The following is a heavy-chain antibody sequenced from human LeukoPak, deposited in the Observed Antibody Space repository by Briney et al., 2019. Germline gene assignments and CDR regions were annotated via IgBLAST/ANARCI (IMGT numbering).Heavy chain of an antibody. J-gene: IGHJ4*02. CDR2: ISYDGSNN. CDR3: DASYYYDGSGYYSPGY. V-gene: IGHV3-30*03. CDR1: GFTFSSYG. Sequence: GGSLRLSCAASGFTFSSYGMHWVRQAPGKGLEWVALISYDGSNNYYADSVKGRFTISRDNSKNTLYLQMNSLRAEDTAVYYCDASYYYDGSGYYSPGYWGQGTLVTVSS. D-gene: IGHD3-22*01.